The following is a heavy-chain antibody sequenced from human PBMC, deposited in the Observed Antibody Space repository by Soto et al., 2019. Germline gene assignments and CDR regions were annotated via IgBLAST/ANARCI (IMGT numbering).Heavy chain of an antibody. V-gene: IGHV3-30-3*01. CDR2: ISYDGSNK. CDR3: AGKNYDILTGIDY. CDR1: GFTFSSYA. Sequence: GGSLRLSCAASGFTFSSYAMHWVRQAPGKGLEWVAVISYDGSNKYYADSVKGRFTISRDNSKNTLYLQMNSLRAEDTAVYYCAGKNYDILTGIDYWGQGTLVTVSS. D-gene: IGHD3-9*01. J-gene: IGHJ4*02.